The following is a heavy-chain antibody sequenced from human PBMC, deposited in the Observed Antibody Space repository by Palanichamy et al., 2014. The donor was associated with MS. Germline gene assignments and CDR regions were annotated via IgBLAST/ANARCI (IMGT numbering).Heavy chain of an antibody. CDR3: TRLDCSGGSCYERTFDI. Sequence: EVQLVEVWGRRWSSLGVPSKLSCAASGFTFSDSAIHWVRQASGKGLEWVGRIRSKANNYATAYAASVKGRFTISRDDSKNTAYLQMNSLKTEDTAVYHCTRLDCSGGSCYERTFDIWGQGTMVSVSS. V-gene: IGHV3-73*01. J-gene: IGHJ3*02. D-gene: IGHD2-15*01. CDR1: GFTFSDSA. CDR2: IRSKANNYAT.